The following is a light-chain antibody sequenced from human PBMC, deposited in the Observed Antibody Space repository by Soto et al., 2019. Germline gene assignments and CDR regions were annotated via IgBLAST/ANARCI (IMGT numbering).Light chain of an antibody. J-gene: IGKJ1*01. Sequence: EIVMTQSPATLSVSPGERATLSCRASQSISNNLAWYHQRPGQAPRLLIYGASTRATGIPARFSGSGSGTEFTLTSSSLPSEDFAVYYCQQYNNWWTFGQGTRVEIK. CDR2: GAS. CDR3: QQYNNWWT. V-gene: IGKV3-15*01. CDR1: QSISNN.